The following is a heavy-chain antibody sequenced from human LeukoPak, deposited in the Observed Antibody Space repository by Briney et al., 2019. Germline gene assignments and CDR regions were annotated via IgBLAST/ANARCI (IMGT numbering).Heavy chain of an antibody. Sequence: GGSLRLSCAASGFTFDDYAMHWVRQAPGKGLEWVSLISGVGGSTYYADSVKGRFTISRDNSKNSLYLQMNSLRTEDTALYYCAKDILYDILTGYYPNYGMDVWGQGTTVTVSS. V-gene: IGHV3-43*02. D-gene: IGHD3-9*01. J-gene: IGHJ6*02. CDR1: GFTFDDYA. CDR3: AKDILYDILTGYYPNYGMDV. CDR2: ISGVGGST.